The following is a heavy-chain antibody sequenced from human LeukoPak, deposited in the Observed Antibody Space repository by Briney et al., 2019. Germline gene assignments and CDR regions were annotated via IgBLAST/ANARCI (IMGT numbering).Heavy chain of an antibody. CDR1: GFTVSSNS. D-gene: IGHD3-10*01. J-gene: IGHJ4*02. V-gene: IGHV3-53*01. CDR2: IYSDNT. Sequence: PGGSLRLSCTVSGFTVSSNSMSWVRQAPGKGLEWVSFIYSDNTHYSDSVKGRFTISRDNSKNTLYLQMNSLRAEDTAVYYCARDAVVGYYYGSGSYYPGGDYWGQGTLVTVSS. CDR3: ARDAVVGYYYGSGSYYPGGDY.